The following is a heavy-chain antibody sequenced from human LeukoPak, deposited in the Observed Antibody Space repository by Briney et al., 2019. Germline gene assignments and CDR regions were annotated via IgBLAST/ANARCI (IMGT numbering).Heavy chain of an antibody. CDR3: AKDGGGGRYCSSTSCYSTWFDP. CDR1: GFTFSSYA. D-gene: IGHD2-2*01. V-gene: IGHV3-23*01. CDR2: ISGSGGST. Sequence: GGSLRLSCAASGFTFSSYAMSWVRQAPGKGLEWVSAISGSGGSTYYADSVKGRFTISRDNSKNTLYLQMNSLRAEDTAVYYWAKDGGGGRYCSSTSCYSTWFDPLGPGNPGHRLL. J-gene: IGHJ5*02.